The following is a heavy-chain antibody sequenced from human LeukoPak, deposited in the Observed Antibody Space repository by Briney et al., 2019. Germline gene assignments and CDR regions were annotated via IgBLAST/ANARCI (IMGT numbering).Heavy chain of an antibody. Sequence: TLSLTCTVSGGSISSYYWSWIRQPPGKALEWLARIDWDDDKYYSTSLKTRLTISKDTSKNQVVLTMTNMDPVDTATYYCSSSSCHLGDDAFDIWGQGTMVTVSS. V-gene: IGHV2-70*11. CDR3: SSSSCHLGDDAFDI. CDR1: GGSISSYY. J-gene: IGHJ3*02. CDR2: IDWDDDK. D-gene: IGHD6-13*01.